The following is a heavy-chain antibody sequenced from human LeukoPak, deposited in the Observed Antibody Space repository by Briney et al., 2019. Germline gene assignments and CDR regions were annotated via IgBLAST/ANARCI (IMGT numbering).Heavy chain of an antibody. D-gene: IGHD6-6*01. V-gene: IGHV4-34*01. J-gene: IGHJ4*02. Sequence: SETLSLTCAVYGGSFSGYYWSWIRQPPGKGLEWIGEINHSGSTNYNPSLKSRVTISVDTSKNQFSLKLSSVTAADTAVYYCARVIAARPDYFDYWGQGTLVTVSS. CDR2: INHSGST. CDR3: ARVIAARPDYFDY. CDR1: GGSFSGYY.